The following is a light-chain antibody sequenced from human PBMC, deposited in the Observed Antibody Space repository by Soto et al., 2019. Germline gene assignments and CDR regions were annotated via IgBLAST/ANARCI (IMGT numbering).Light chain of an antibody. CDR1: QSLVHSDGNSY. CDR3: MQATQPYT. CDR2: MIS. J-gene: IGKJ2*01. V-gene: IGKV2-24*01. Sequence: DFVMTQTPLSSPVPLGEPASISCRSSQSLVHSDGNSYLSWLHQRPGQPPRLLIYMISNRFSGGPDRFSGSGAETDFTLRISRVEPEDVGVYYCMQATQPYTFGQGTKLEIK.